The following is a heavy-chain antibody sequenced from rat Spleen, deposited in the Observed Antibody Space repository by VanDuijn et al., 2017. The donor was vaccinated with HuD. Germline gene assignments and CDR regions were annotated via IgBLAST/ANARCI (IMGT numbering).Heavy chain of an antibody. D-gene: IGHD1-12*03. CDR2: IWGNGDT. CDR1: GFSLISNS. Sequence: QVQLKESRPGLVQPSQTLSLICTVSGFSLISNSVHWVRQPPGKGLEWMGGIWGNGDTNYRSALKSRLSISRDTSKSQVFLKVNNLQTEDTAMYFCATQHYYEGYYRDYWGQGVMVTVSS. V-gene: IGHV2S61*01. J-gene: IGHJ2*01. CDR3: ATQHYYEGYYRDY.